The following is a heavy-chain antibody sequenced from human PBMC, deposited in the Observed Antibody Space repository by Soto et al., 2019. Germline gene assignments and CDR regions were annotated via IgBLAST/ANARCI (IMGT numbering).Heavy chain of an antibody. V-gene: IGHV3-21*01. J-gene: IGHJ5*02. Sequence: GGSLRLSCAASGFTFSSYSMNWVRQAPGKGLEWVSSISSSSSYIYYADSVKGRFTISRDNAKNALYLQMNSLRAEDTAVYCCARLTPRVTTYWFDRWGQGTLVTVSS. CDR1: GFTFSSYS. CDR2: ISSSSSYI. CDR3: ARLTPRVTTYWFDR. D-gene: IGHD4-17*01.